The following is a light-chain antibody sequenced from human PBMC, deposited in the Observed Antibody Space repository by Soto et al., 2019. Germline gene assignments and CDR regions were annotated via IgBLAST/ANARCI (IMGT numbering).Light chain of an antibody. Sequence: EIVMTQSPATLSVSPGERATLSCRASQSVSSNLAWYQQKPGQAPRLLIYGASTRATAIPARFSGSGSGTEFTLTIGSLQSEDFAVYYCQQYNNWPLTFCGGTKVEIK. V-gene: IGKV3-15*01. CDR1: QSVSSN. CDR2: GAS. J-gene: IGKJ4*01. CDR3: QQYNNWPLT.